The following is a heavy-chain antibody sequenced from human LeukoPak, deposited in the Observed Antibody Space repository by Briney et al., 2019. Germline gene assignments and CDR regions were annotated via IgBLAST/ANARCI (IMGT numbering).Heavy chain of an antibody. Sequence: GGSLRLSCAASGFTFSDYYMTWIRQAPGKGLEWVSFISTTSSYAKYADSVKGRFTISRDNAKSSLSLQMNSLRAEDTAVYYCARDAYCTNGVCSAYFDSWGQGTLVTVFS. CDR3: ARDAYCTNGVCSAYFDS. CDR1: GFTFSDYY. D-gene: IGHD2-8*01. CDR2: ISTTSSYA. V-gene: IGHV3-11*06. J-gene: IGHJ4*02.